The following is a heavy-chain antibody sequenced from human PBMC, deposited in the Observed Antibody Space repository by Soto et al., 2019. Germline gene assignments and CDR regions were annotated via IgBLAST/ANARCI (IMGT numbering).Heavy chain of an antibody. J-gene: IGHJ4*02. D-gene: IGHD6-19*01. Sequence: GGSLRLSCAASGFTFSNYGMHWVRQAPGKGLEWVAVISYDGSNKYYADSVKGRFTISRDNSKNTLYLQMNSLRAEDTAVYYCAKGRTITVAGPEFDYWGQGTLVTVSS. CDR3: AKGRTITVAGPEFDY. V-gene: IGHV3-30*18. CDR2: ISYDGSNK. CDR1: GFTFSNYG.